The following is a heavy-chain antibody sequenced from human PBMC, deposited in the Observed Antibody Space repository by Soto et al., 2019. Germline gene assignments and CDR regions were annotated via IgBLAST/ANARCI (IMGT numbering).Heavy chain of an antibody. J-gene: IGHJ5*02. CDR2: ISAYNGNT. Sequence: ASVKVSCKVSGYTFTSYGISWVRQAPGQGLEWMGWISAYNGNTDYAQKLQGRVTMTTDTSTSTAYMELRSLRSDDTAVYYCARVVVVVPAAIKGWFDPWGQGTLVTVSS. V-gene: IGHV1-18*04. D-gene: IGHD2-2*02. CDR1: GYTFTSYG. CDR3: ARVVVVVPAAIKGWFDP.